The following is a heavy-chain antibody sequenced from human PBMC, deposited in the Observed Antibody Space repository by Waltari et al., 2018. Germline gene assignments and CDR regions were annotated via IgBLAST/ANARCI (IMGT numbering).Heavy chain of an antibody. CDR3: ANGGSYYDILTGQYYFDY. V-gene: IGHV3-23*01. D-gene: IGHD3-9*01. J-gene: IGHJ4*02. CDR2: ISCSGGST. CDR1: GFTFSSYA. Sequence: EVQLLESGGGLVQPGGSLRLSCAASGFTFSSYAMSWVRQAPGKGLEWVSAISCSGGSTYYADSVKGRFTISRDNSKNTLYLQMNSLRAEDTAVYYCANGGSYYDILTGQYYFDYWGQGTLVTVSS.